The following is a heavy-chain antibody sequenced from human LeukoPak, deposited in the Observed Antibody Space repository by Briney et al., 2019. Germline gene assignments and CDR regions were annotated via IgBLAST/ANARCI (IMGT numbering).Heavy chain of an antibody. CDR1: GFTFSSYG. D-gene: IGHD5-12*01. CDR2: IRYDGSNK. CDR3: AKGGGYEAQYYYYYLDA. V-gene: IGHV3-30*02. Sequence: GGSLRLSCAASGFTFSSYGMYWVRQAPGKGLEWVAFIRYDGSNKYYADSVKGRFTVSRDNSKNTLYLQMKSLRAEDTAVYYCAKGGGYEAQYYYYYLDAWGKGTTVTISS. J-gene: IGHJ6*03.